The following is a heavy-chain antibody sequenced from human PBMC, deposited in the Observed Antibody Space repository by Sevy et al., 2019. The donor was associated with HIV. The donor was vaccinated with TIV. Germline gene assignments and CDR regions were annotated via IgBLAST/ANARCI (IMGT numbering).Heavy chain of an antibody. J-gene: IGHJ6*03. CDR3: ARDRIVVVAAAHTSYYYYYMDV. CDR2: IYYSGST. V-gene: IGHV4-61*01. Sequence: TESLSLTCTVSGGSVSSGSYYWSWIRQPPGNGMEWIGYIYYSGSTNYNPSLKSRVTISVDTSKNQFSLKLSSVTAADTAVYYYARDRIVVVAAAHTSYYYYYMDVWGKGTTVIVSS. D-gene: IGHD2-2*01. CDR1: GGSVSSGSYY.